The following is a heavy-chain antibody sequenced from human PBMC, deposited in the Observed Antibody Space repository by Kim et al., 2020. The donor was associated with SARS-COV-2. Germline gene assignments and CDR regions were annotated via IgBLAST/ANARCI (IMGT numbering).Heavy chain of an antibody. V-gene: IGHV3-74*03. Sequence: GGSLRLSCAASGFTFRNYWMHWVRQVPGKGLAWVSRISNDGSYSKYADSLEGRFTISRDNARNTLYLQMNSLRGEDTAVYYCATDRDAQAEYWGQGTLVTVSS. CDR1: GFTFRNYW. D-gene: IGHD2-2*01. J-gene: IGHJ4*02. CDR3: ATDRDAQAEY. CDR2: ISNDGSYS.